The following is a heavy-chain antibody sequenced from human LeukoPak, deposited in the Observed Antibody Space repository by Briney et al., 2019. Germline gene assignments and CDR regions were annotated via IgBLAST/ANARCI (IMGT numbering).Heavy chain of an antibody. CDR3: ARSYQGGSFEY. V-gene: IGHV1-2*02. CDR1: GYTFTSYD. J-gene: IGHJ4*02. CDR2: MNPNSGGT. Sequence: ASVKVSCKASGYTFTSYDINWVRQATGQGLEWMGWMNPNSGGTNYAQKFQGRVTMTRDTSISTAYMELSRLRSDDTAVYYCARSYQGGSFEYWGQGTLLTVSS. D-gene: IGHD3-16*02.